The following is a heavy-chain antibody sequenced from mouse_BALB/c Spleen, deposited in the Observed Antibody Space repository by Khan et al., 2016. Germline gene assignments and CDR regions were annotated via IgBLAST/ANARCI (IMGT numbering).Heavy chain of an antibody. Sequence: QVQLQQSGAELMKPGASVKISCKATGYTFSSYWIEWVKQRPGHGLEWIGEILPGSGSTNYNEKFKGKATFTADTSSNTAYMQLSSLTSEDSAVYDCARRRAITTVVGRYFDVWGAGTTVTVSS. CDR3: ARRRAITTVVGRYFDV. CDR2: ILPGSGST. J-gene: IGHJ1*01. V-gene: IGHV1-9*01. CDR1: GYTFSSYW. D-gene: IGHD1-1*01.